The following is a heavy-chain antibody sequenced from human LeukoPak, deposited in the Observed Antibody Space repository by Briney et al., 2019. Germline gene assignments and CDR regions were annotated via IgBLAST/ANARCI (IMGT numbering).Heavy chain of an antibody. CDR3: ARGGYNSDWSRIDY. Sequence: PGGSLRLSCAASGFTFSSYAMHWVRQAPGKGLEWVALISYDGSKNNYADSVKGRSTISRDNSNNTLYLQMNSLRAEDTAVYYCARGGYNSDWSRIDYWGQGTLVTVPS. CDR1: GFTFSSYA. J-gene: IGHJ4*02. D-gene: IGHD6-19*01. CDR2: ISYDGSKN. V-gene: IGHV3-30*04.